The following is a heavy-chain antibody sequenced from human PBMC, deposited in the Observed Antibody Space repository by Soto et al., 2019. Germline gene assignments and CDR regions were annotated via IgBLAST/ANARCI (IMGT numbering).Heavy chain of an antibody. CDR3: ARGRTTVTRDFAY. D-gene: IGHD4-17*01. V-gene: IGHV1-8*01. Sequence: QVQLVQSGAEVKKPGASVKVSCKASGYTVTSYDINWVRQATGQGLEWMGWMNPNSGYTGYAQKFQGRVTMTGNTSRSTGYMGLRSRRSEDTGGYYCARGRTTVTRDFAYWGQGALGTVSS. CDR2: MNPNSGYT. J-gene: IGHJ4*02. CDR1: GYTVTSYD.